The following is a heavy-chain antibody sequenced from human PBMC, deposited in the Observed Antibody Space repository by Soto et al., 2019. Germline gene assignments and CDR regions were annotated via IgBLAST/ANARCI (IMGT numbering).Heavy chain of an antibody. J-gene: IGHJ1*01. D-gene: IGHD2-15*01. CDR1: AVTFKNYW. CDR2: IKEDGSEK. CDR3: ARDEIGGYFQQ. Sequence: EVQLMESGGGLVQPGGSLRLSCAASAVTFKNYWMSWLRQAPGKGLEWVANIKEDGSEKYYVDSVKGRFTIYRDNAEKSVVLQMASLRVEDKAVYFCARDEIGGYFQQWGQGTLVTVSS. V-gene: IGHV3-7*05.